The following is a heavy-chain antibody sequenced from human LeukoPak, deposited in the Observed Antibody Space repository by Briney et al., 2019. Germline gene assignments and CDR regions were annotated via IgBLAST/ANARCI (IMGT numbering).Heavy chain of an antibody. CDR3: ARVFDSGSQAYFYYMDV. CDR2: IYSSGST. Sequence: PSETLSLTCNVSGASIRGYYWSWIRQPPGKGLEWIGYIYSSGSTNYNPSLKSRVTMSVDTSKNQFSLKVSSVTAADTAVYYCARVFDSGSQAYFYYMDVWGKGTTVTIFS. V-gene: IGHV4-59*01. D-gene: IGHD3-10*01. CDR1: GASIRGYY. J-gene: IGHJ6*03.